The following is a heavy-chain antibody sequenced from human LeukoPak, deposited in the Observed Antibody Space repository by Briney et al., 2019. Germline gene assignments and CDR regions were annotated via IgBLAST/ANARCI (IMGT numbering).Heavy chain of an antibody. Sequence: GESLKISCKGSGYTFTTYWIAWVRQMPGKGLEWMGIIYPGDSDTRYNPSLQGQVTISADKSITTAYLQWSSLKASDTAIYYCAMRNSYGDFPYYFDKWGQGTLVTVSS. CDR1: GYTFTTYW. V-gene: IGHV5-51*01. CDR2: IYPGDSDT. D-gene: IGHD4-17*01. J-gene: IGHJ4*02. CDR3: AMRNSYGDFPYYFDK.